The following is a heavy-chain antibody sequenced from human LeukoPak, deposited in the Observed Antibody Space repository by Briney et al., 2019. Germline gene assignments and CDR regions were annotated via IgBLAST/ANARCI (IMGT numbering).Heavy chain of an antibody. CDR3: ARDLWFGESSYGMDV. CDR1: GYTFTSYY. V-gene: IGHV1-46*01. J-gene: IGHJ6*04. Sequence: GASAKVSCKASGYTFTSYYMHWVRQAPGQGLEWMGIINPSGGSTSYAQKFQGRVTMTRDTSTSTVYMELSSLRSEDTAVYYCARDLWFGESSYGMDVWGKGTTVTVSS. D-gene: IGHD3-10*01. CDR2: INPSGGST.